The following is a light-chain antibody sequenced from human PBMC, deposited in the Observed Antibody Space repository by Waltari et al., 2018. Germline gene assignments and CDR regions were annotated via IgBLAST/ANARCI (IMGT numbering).Light chain of an antibody. CDR2: HVS. J-gene: IGKJ1*01. Sequence: EIVLTQSPGTLSLSPGDSATLSCRASQSIGTYLTWYQQRPGQAPRLLIYHVSSRATGIPDRFSGSGSGTDFSLTINRLEPEDFAVYYCQMYVKLPVTFGQGTKVELK. CDR3: QMYVKLPVT. V-gene: IGKV3-20*01. CDR1: QSIGTY.